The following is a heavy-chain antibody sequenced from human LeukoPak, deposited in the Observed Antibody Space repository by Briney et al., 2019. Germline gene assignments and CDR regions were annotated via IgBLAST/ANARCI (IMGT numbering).Heavy chain of an antibody. D-gene: IGHD3-22*01. CDR2: ICYSGST. CDR1: GGSIRNYY. J-gene: IGHJ2*01. CDR3: ARRGNYYDSSGYYHHWYFDL. V-gene: IGHV4-59*08. Sequence: SETLSLTCTVSGGSIRNYYWSCVRQPPGRGLEWIGYICYSGSTNYNPSLKSRVTISVDTSKNQFSLKLSSVTAADTAVYYCARRGNYYDSSGYYHHWYFDLWGPGTLVTVSS.